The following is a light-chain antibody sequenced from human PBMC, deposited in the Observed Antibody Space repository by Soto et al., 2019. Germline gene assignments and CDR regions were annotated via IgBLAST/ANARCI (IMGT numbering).Light chain of an antibody. CDR3: AAWDDSLNGQV. CDR2: SNN. Sequence: QLVLTQPPSASGTPGQRVTISCSGSSSNIGSNTVNWYQQLPGTAPKLLIYSNNQRPSGVPDRFSGSKSGTSASRAISGLQAEDCADYYCAAWDDSLNGQVFGGGTKVTVL. CDR1: SSNIGSNT. J-gene: IGLJ2*01. V-gene: IGLV1-44*01.